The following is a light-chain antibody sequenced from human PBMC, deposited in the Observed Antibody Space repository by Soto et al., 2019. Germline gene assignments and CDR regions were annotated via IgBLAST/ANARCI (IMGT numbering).Light chain of an antibody. CDR3: MQSIQLPPT. Sequence: VVMTQSPLSLPVTPVRPASSSFRSNQILVHSDGIAYFSWFQQRPGRSPRRLIYKVSNRDSGVPARFSGSGSGTDFALKISRVEAEDVGVYYCMQSIQLPPTFGGGTKVDI. J-gene: IGKJ4*01. CDR2: KVS. CDR1: QILVHSDGIAY. V-gene: IGKV2-30*02.